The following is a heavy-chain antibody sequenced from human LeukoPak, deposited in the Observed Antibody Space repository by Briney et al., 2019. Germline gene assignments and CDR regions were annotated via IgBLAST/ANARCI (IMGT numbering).Heavy chain of an antibody. J-gene: IGHJ4*02. CDR3: ARARSSSTSCNDYFDY. CDR2: ISSSGSTI. Sequence: GGSLRLSCAASGFTFSSYEMNWVLQAPGKGLEWVSYISSSGSTIYYADSVKGRFTISRDNAKNSLYLQMNSLRAQDTAVYYCARARSSSTSCNDYFDYWGQGTLVTVSS. V-gene: IGHV3-48*03. CDR1: GFTFSSYE. D-gene: IGHD2-2*01.